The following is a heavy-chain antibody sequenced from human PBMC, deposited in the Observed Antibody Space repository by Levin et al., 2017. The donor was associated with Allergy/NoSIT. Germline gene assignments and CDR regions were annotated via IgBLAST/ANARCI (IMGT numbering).Heavy chain of an antibody. CDR3: AKEGHCMTDTCYKPKGLPDH. CDR2: ISDSGATT. V-gene: IGHV3-23*01. CDR1: GFTFSDYA. Sequence: GESLKISCAASGFTFSDYAMNWVRQAPGKGLEWISAISDSGATTYYTDSVRGRSTISRDNSNNTLYLEMSSLRAEDTAIYYCAKEGHCMTDTCYKPKGLPDHWGQGTLVTVSS. D-gene: IGHD2-2*02. J-gene: IGHJ4*02.